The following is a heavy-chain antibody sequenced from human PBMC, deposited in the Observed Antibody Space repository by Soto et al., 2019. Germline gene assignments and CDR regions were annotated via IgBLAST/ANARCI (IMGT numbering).Heavy chain of an antibody. J-gene: IGHJ4*02. Sequence: GGSLRLSCAASGFTFSSYAMSWVRQAPGKGLEWVSSISSSSSYIYYADSVKGRFTISRDNAKNSLYLQMNSLRAEDTAVYYCARDYDSSGYDYWGQGTLVTVSS. CDR1: GFTFSSYA. CDR2: ISSSSSYI. D-gene: IGHD3-22*01. CDR3: ARDYDSSGYDY. V-gene: IGHV3-21*01.